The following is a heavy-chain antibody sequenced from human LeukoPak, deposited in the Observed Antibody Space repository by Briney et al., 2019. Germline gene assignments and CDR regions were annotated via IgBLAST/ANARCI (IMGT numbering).Heavy chain of an antibody. Sequence: PGGSLTLSCAASGCSFSSYGMHWVRQAPPRGLERVAVIWYYGSNNYYADSVKGRFTISRDNSKNTLYLQMNSLRAEDTAVYYCASSPLWFGEQYFDYWGQGTLVTVSS. CDR1: GCSFSSYG. CDR2: IWYYGSNN. CDR3: ASSPLWFGEQYFDY. D-gene: IGHD3-10*01. V-gene: IGHV3-33*08. J-gene: IGHJ4*02.